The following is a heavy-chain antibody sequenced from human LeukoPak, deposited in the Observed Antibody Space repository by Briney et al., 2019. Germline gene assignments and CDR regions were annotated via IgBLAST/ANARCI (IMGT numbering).Heavy chain of an antibody. CDR1: GYTFTGYY. Sequence: ASVKVSCKASGYTFTGYYMHWVRQAPGQGLEWMGWINPNSGGTNYAQKLQGRVTMTTDTSTSTAYMELRSLRSDDTAVYYCARDFYGSSYYYYGMDVWGQGTTVTVSS. V-gene: IGHV1-2*02. D-gene: IGHD3-10*01. CDR2: INPNSGGT. CDR3: ARDFYGSSYYYYGMDV. J-gene: IGHJ6*02.